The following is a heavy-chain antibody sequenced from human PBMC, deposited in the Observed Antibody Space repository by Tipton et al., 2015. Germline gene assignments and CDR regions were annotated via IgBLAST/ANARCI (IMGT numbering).Heavy chain of an antibody. CDR1: GHSINSGGHY. J-gene: IGHJ4*02. CDR2: IYYSGTA. Sequence: TLSLTCTVSGHSINSGGHYWGWVRQHPVKGLQWIGYIYYSGTAYYNPSLKSLVTVSVDTSKNQFSLKLSSVTAADTAVYYCARAGSGWYGSYYFDYWGQGTLVTVSS. V-gene: IGHV4-31*01. CDR3: ARAGSGWYGSYYFDY. D-gene: IGHD6-19*01.